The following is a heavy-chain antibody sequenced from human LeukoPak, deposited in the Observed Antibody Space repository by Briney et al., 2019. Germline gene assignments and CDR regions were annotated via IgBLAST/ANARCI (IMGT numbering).Heavy chain of an antibody. V-gene: IGHV3-21*01. J-gene: IGHJ4*02. CDR3: ARDSEAYCGGDCYFYFDY. Sequence: GGSLRLSCAVSGFSFSSFGMIGVRQAPGKGLEWLASISGSGDFIYYADSVKGRLTISKDNTKNSVHLQLTSLRAEDTAVYYCARDSEAYCGGDCYFYFDYWGQGTRVTVSS. CDR2: ISGSGDFI. D-gene: IGHD2-21*02. CDR1: GFSFSSFG.